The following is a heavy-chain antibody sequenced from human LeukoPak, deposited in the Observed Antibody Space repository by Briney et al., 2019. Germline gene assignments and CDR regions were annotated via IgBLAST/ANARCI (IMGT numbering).Heavy chain of an antibody. CDR1: GFTFSSYA. J-gene: IGHJ5*02. D-gene: IGHD3-22*01. V-gene: IGHV3-23*01. CDR3: AKVMIGWFDP. CDR2: ISGSGGST. Sequence: GGSLRLSCAASGFTFSSYAMSWVRQAPGKGLEWVPAISGSGGSTYYADSVKGRFTISRDNSKDTLYLQMNSLRAEDTAVYYCAKVMIGWFDPWGQGTLVTVSS.